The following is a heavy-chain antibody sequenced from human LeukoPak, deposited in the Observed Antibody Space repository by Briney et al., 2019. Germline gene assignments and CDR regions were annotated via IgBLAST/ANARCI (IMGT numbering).Heavy chain of an antibody. Sequence: PRASVKVSCKASGYTFTGYYMHWVRQAPGQGLEWMGWINPNSGGTNYVQKFQGGVTMTRDTSISTAYMELSRLRSDDTAVYYCASDYGGNPTSYWGQGTLVTVSP. J-gene: IGHJ4*02. V-gene: IGHV1-2*02. CDR3: ASDYGGNPTSY. CDR2: INPNSGGT. CDR1: GYTFTGYY. D-gene: IGHD4-23*01.